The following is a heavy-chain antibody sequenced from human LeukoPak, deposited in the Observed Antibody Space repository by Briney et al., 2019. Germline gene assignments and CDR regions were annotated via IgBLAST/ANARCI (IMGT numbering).Heavy chain of an antibody. J-gene: IGHJ4*02. D-gene: IGHD5-18*01. Sequence: ASVKVSCKVSGYTLTELSMHWVRQAPGKGLEWMGWINPNSGGTNYAQKFQGRVTMTRDTSISTAYMELSRLRSDDTAVYYCARIQLFHYWGQGTLVTVSS. CDR1: GYTLTELS. V-gene: IGHV1-2*02. CDR2: INPNSGGT. CDR3: ARIQLFHY.